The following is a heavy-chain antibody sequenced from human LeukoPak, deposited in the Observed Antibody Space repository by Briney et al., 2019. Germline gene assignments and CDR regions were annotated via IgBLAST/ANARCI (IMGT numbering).Heavy chain of an antibody. V-gene: IGHV4-59*08. CDR1: GGSISTYY. CDR3: ARVNTQGVPSP. J-gene: IGHJ5*02. CDR2: IHHTGTT. D-gene: IGHD2-15*01. Sequence: PSETLSLTCTVSGGSISTYYWSWIRQPPGKGLEWIGFIHHTGTTISNPSLKSRVTISADTSKNQFSLKLSSVTAADTAVYYCARVNTQGVPSPWGQGILVTVSS.